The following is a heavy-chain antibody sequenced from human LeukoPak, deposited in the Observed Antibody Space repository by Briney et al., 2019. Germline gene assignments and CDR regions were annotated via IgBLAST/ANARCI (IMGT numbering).Heavy chain of an antibody. D-gene: IGHD3-10*01. J-gene: IGHJ4*02. Sequence: GASVKVSCKVSGYTLTELSMHWVRQAPGKGLEWMGGFDPEDGETIYAQKFQGRVTMTEDTSTDTAYMELSSLRSEDTGVYYCARAWITMVRGVISRPLNYWGQGTLVTVSS. CDR3: ARAWITMVRGVISRPLNY. CDR2: FDPEDGET. V-gene: IGHV1-24*01. CDR1: GYTLTELS.